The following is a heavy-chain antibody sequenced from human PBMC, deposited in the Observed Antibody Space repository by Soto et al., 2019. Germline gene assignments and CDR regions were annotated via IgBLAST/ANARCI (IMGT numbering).Heavy chain of an antibody. CDR3: ARDTPRDCTNGVCHKFDD. D-gene: IGHD2-8*01. Sequence: PSETLSLTCTVSGGSISSYCWSWIRQPPGKGLEWIGYIYYSGSTNYNPSLKSRVTISVDTSKNQFSLKLSSVTAADTAVYYCARDTPRDCTNGVCHKFDDWGQGTLVTVSS. J-gene: IGHJ4*02. CDR2: IYYSGST. CDR1: GGSISSYC. V-gene: IGHV4-59*01.